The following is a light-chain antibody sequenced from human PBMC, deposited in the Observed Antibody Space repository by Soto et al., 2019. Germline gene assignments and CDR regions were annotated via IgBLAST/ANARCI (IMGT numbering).Light chain of an antibody. CDR1: QSVSSN. V-gene: IGKV3-15*01. J-gene: IGKJ1*01. CDR2: GAS. CDR3: QQYNNWPRT. Sequence: EIVMTQSPATLSVSPGERATLSCRASQSVSSNLAWYQQKPGQAPRLLIYGASTRATGIPARFSGSGSEFTLTISSLQSEDFAVYYCQQYNNWPRTFGQGTKVEIK.